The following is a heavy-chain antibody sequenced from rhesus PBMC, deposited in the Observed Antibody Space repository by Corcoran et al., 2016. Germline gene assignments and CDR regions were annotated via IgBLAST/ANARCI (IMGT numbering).Heavy chain of an antibody. CDR1: GASISYNW. V-gene: IGHV4-80*01. CDR2: INGNGGNT. J-gene: IGHJ5-2*02. D-gene: IGHD6-31*01. Sequence: QVQLQESGPGLVKPSETLSLTCTVAGASISYNWWSWTRQPPGKGLEWIGEINGNGGNTNYNPSLKSRVTISKDASKNQFSLKMTSVTAADTALYYCARDEHSPGWALDVWGRGVLVTVSS. CDR3: ARDEHSPGWALDV.